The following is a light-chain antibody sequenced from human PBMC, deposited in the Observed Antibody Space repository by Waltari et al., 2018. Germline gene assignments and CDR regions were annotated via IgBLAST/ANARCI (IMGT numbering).Light chain of an antibody. V-gene: IGLV3-21*04. CDR2: YDS. CDR1: NIGSKS. Sequence: SFVLAQPPSVSVAPGETARIPCGGDNIGSKSVHLYQQKPGQAPVVVIYYDSDRPSGIPERFSGSNSGNTATLTINRVEAGDEADYYCQVWDSTGDHPEVFGAGTKVTVL. CDR3: QVWDSTGDHPEV. J-gene: IGLJ1*01.